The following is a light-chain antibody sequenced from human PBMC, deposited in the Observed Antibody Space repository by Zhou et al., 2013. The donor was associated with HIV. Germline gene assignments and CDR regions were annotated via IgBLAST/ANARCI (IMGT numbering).Light chain of an antibody. Sequence: ERVLTQSPASLSASPGERVTLSCRASQSVSDNLAWYQQRPGQAPRLLIDTASNRATGVPARFSGSGSGTDFTLTISNLQSEDFATYYCQQYYSYPWTFGQGTKVEIK. V-gene: IGKV3-15*01. CDR1: QSVSDN. J-gene: IGKJ1*01. CDR2: TAS. CDR3: QQYYSYPWT.